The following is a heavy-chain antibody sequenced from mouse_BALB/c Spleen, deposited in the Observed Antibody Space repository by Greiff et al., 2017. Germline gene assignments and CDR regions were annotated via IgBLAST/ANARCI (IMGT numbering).Heavy chain of an antibody. J-gene: IGHJ4*01. V-gene: IGHV5-12-1*01. Sequence: EVQGVESGGGLVKPGGSLKLSCAASGFAFSSYDMSWVRQTPEKRLEWVAYISSGGGSTYYPDTVKGRFTISRDNAKNTLYLQMSSLKSEDTAMYYCARHPYYYGSSHAMDYWGQGTSVTVSS. D-gene: IGHD1-1*01. CDR2: ISSGGGST. CDR3: ARHPYYYGSSHAMDY. CDR1: GFAFSSYD.